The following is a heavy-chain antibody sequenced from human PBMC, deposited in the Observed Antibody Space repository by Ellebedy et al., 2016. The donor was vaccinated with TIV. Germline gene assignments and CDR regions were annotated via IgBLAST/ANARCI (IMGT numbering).Heavy chain of an antibody. D-gene: IGHD4-17*01. Sequence: GESLKISCAASGFTFSSCSMGWVRQAPGKGLEWVSAISGSGGSTYYADSVKGRFTISRDNSKNTLYLQMNSLRAEDTAVYYCARDRGDYVFDYWGQGTPVTVSS. CDR1: GFTFSSCS. J-gene: IGHJ4*02. CDR2: ISGSGGST. CDR3: ARDRGDYVFDY. V-gene: IGHV3-23*01.